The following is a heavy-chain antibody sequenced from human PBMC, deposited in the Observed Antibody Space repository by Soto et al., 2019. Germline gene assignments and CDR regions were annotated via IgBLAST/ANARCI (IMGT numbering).Heavy chain of an antibody. CDR3: ARATSVDAY. D-gene: IGHD5-12*01. CDR1: GFTVSNNY. CDR2: IKQDGSEK. V-gene: IGHV3-7*01. Sequence: GGSLRLSCAASGFTVSNNYMSWVRQAPGKGLEGVANIKQDGSEKYYVDSVKGRFTISRDNAKNSLYLQMNSLRVEDTAVYYCARATSVDAYWGQGTLVTVSS. J-gene: IGHJ4*02.